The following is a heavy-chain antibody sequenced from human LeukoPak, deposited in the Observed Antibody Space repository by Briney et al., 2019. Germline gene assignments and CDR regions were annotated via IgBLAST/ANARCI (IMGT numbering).Heavy chain of an antibody. J-gene: IGHJ4*02. D-gene: IGHD1-26*01. Sequence: SETLSLTCTVSGGSISNYYWSWTRQPPGKGLEWIGYIYYSGSTNYNPSLKSRVTISVDTSKNQFSLKLSSVTAADTAVYYCARDDSGLDYWGQGTLVTVSS. CDR1: GGSISNYY. CDR3: ARDDSGLDY. CDR2: IYYSGST. V-gene: IGHV4-59*01.